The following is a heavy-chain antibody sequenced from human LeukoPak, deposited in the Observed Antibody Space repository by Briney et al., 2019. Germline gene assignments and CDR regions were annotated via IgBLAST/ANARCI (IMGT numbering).Heavy chain of an antibody. CDR2: INPSGGST. D-gene: IGHD1-26*01. V-gene: IGHV1-46*01. Sequence: GASVKVSCKASGYTFTSYYMHWVRQAPGQGLEWMGIINPSGGSTSYAQKFQGRVTMTRDTSTSTVYMELSSPRSEDTAVYYCARDVGARAFDYWGQGTLVTVSS. CDR1: GYTFTSYY. J-gene: IGHJ4*02. CDR3: ARDVGARAFDY.